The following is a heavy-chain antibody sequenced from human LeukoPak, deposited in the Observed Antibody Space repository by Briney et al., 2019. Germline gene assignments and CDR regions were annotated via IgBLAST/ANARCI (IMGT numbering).Heavy chain of an antibody. CDR1: GGSISSYY. CDR3: ARPLSGYSSSWYGDDAFDI. D-gene: IGHD6-13*01. J-gene: IGHJ3*02. CDR2: IYYSGST. Sequence: SETLSLTCTVSGGSISSYYWSWIRQPPGKGLEWIGYIYYSGSTNYNPSLKSRVTISVDTSKNQFSLKLSPVTAADTAVYYCARPLSGYSSSWYGDDAFDIWGQGTMVTVSS. V-gene: IGHV4-59*12.